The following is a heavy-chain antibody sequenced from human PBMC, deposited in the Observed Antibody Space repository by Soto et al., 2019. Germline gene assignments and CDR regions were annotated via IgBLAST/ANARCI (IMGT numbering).Heavy chain of an antibody. V-gene: IGHV4-30-2*01. CDR1: GGSISSGGYS. D-gene: IGHD4-17*01. CDR2: IYHSGST. J-gene: IGHJ5*02. Sequence: QLQLQESGSGLVKPSQTLSLTCAVSGGSISSGGYSWNWLRQPQGKGLEWIGYIYHSGSTYYNPSLKSRVTVSVDKSKNQFSLKLRSVTAADTAVYYCARDDLYGGWFDPWGQGTLVTVSS. CDR3: ARDDLYGGWFDP.